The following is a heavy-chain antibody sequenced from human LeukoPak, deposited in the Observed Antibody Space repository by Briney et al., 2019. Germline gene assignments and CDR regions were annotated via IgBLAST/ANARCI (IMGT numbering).Heavy chain of an antibody. Sequence: PSETLSLTCTVSGGSISSYYWGWIRQPPGKGLEWIGSMYYSGSTFSNPSLRSRVNMSADTSKNQFSLKLSSVTAADTAVYYCARQYYDRTGYYYFDNWSQGTQVTVSS. J-gene: IGHJ4*02. CDR2: MYYSGST. V-gene: IGHV4-59*04. CDR3: ARQYYDRTGYYYFDN. CDR1: GGSISSYY. D-gene: IGHD3-22*01.